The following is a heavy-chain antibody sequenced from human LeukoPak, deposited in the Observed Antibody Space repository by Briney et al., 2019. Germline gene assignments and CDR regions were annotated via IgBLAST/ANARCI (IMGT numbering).Heavy chain of an antibody. J-gene: IGHJ3*02. CDR2: IYPGDSDT. Sequence: GESLKISCKCSGYSFTSYWIGWARQMPGKGLEWMGIIYPGDSDTRYSPSFQGQVTISADKSISTAYLQWSSLKASDTAMYYCASSLGATLSAFDIWGQGTMVTVSS. CDR1: GYSFTSYW. V-gene: IGHV5-51*01. D-gene: IGHD1-26*01. CDR3: ASSLGATLSAFDI.